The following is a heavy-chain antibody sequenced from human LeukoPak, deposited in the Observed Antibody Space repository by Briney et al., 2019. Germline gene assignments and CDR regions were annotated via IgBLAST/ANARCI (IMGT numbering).Heavy chain of an antibody. Sequence: PGASLRLSCASSGFSFSTYSMNWVRQAPGKGLEWVSSITGSSNTIYYAASERGRFTISNNYASTSLYLQMNSMSDAHTVLYYSARDVRYYDGSGGYYVRGCDIWGQGTMVTVSS. CDR3: ARDVRYYDGSGGYYVRGCDI. CDR1: GFSFSTYS. V-gene: IGHV3-48*02. D-gene: IGHD3-22*01. CDR2: ITGSSNTI. J-gene: IGHJ3*02.